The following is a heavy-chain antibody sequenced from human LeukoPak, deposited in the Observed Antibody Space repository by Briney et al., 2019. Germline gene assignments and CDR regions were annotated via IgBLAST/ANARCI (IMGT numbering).Heavy chain of an antibody. CDR3: ARGVGYCSSTSCSGYYYYYMDV. D-gene: IGHD2-2*01. CDR1: GYTFTGYY. CDR2: INPNSGGT. J-gene: IGHJ6*03. Sequence: ASVKVSCKASGYTFTGYYMHWVRQAPGQGLEWMGWINPNSGGTNYAQKFQGRVTMTRNTSISTAYMELSGLRSEDTAVYYCARGVGYCSSTSCSGYYYYYMDVWGKGTTVTISS. V-gene: IGHV1-2*02.